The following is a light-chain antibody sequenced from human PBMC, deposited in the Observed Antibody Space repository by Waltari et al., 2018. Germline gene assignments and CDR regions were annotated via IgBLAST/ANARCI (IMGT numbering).Light chain of an antibody. CDR3: QTGGHGTWV. CDR1: TGHSSNV. CDR2: VNSDGSH. Sequence: QLVLTQSPSASASLGASVKLTCPLSTGHSSNVIAWLIQQPEKGPRYLMKVNSDGSHSKGDEIPDRFSGSSSGAERYLTISSVQPEDEADYYCQTGGHGTWVFGGGTKLTVL. J-gene: IGLJ3*02. V-gene: IGLV4-69*01.